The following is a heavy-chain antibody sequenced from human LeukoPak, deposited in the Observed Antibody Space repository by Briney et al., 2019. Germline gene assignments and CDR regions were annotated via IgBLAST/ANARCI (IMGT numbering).Heavy chain of an antibody. V-gene: IGHV3-30*04. CDR2: ISYDGSNK. CDR3: AGGRDSSSSGFNHDAFDI. J-gene: IGHJ3*02. D-gene: IGHD6-19*01. Sequence: GGSLRLSCAASGFTFSSYAMHWVRQAPGKGLEWVAVISYDGSNKYYADFVKGRFTISRDNSKNTLYLQMNSLRAEDTAVYYCAGGRDSSSSGFNHDAFDIWGQGTMVTVSS. CDR1: GFTFSSYA.